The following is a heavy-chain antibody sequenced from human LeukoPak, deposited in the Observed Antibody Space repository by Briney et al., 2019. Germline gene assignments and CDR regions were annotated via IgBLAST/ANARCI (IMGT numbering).Heavy chain of an antibody. CDR3: ARDLEQQLFDL. Sequence: GGSLRLSCAASGFTFSTYSMNWVRQAPGKGLEWVSSITISSTYLFYADSVKGRFTISRDNAKNSLYLQMNSLRAEDTAVYYCARDLEQQLFDLWGQGTLVTVSS. CDR2: ITISSTYL. CDR1: GFTFSTYS. V-gene: IGHV3-21*01. D-gene: IGHD6-13*01. J-gene: IGHJ5*02.